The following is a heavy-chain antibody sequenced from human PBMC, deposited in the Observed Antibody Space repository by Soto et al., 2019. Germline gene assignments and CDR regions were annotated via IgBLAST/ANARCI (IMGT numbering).Heavy chain of an antibody. D-gene: IGHD6-19*01. CDR2: IFYSGST. CDR3: ARQCRAVTCLYFVP. V-gene: IGHV4-39*01. Sequence: SETLSLTCTVSSGSISSTIYSWDWIRQPPGKGLEWIGSIFYSGSTYYNPSLKSRVTISVDTSKNQFSLTLTSVTAADTAVYYCARQCRAVTCLYFVPWGHGTLVIVSS. J-gene: IGHJ5*02. CDR1: SGSISSTIYS.